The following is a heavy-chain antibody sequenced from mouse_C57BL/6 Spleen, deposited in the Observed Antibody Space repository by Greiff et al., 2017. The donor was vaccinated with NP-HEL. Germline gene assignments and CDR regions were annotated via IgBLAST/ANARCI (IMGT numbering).Heavy chain of an antibody. CDR2: IRNKANGYTT. CDR3: ARYNYGSSYVKAMDY. V-gene: IGHV7-3*01. Sequence: EVQLVESGGGLVQPGGSLSLSCAASGFTFTDYYMSWVRQPPGKALEWLGFIRNKANGYTTEYSAPVKGRFTISRDNSQSILYLQMNALRAEDSATYYCARYNYGSSYVKAMDYWGQGTSVTVSS. J-gene: IGHJ4*01. D-gene: IGHD1-1*01. CDR1: GFTFTDYY.